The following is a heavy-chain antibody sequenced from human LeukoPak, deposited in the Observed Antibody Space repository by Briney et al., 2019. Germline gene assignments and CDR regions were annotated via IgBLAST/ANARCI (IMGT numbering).Heavy chain of an antibody. CDR1: GFTFSSYW. J-gene: IGHJ4*02. D-gene: IGHD3-16*02. Sequence: GGSLRLSCAASGFTFSSYWMHWVRQAPGKGLVWVSRINSDGRSTNYADSVKGRFTISRDNSKNTLYLQMNGLRAEDTAVYYCARSGYDYVWGSYRPLYFDYWGQGTLVTVSS. CDR3: ARSGYDYVWGSYRPLYFDY. V-gene: IGHV3-74*01. CDR2: INSDGRST.